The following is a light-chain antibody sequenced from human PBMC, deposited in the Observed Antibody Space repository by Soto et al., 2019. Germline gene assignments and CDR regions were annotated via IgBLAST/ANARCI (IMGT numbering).Light chain of an antibody. CDR1: NIGSKS. V-gene: IGLV3-21*02. CDR2: DDR. CDR3: QVWDSSSDHSVV. Sequence: SYELTQPPSVSVAPGQTARITCGGNNIGSKSVHWYQQKPGQAPVLVVYDDRDRPSGIPERFSGSNSGNTATLTISRVEAGDEADYYCQVWDSSSDHSVVFGGGTKLTVL. J-gene: IGLJ2*01.